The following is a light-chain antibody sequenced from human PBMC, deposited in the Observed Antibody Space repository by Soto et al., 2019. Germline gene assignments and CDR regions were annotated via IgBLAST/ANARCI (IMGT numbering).Light chain of an antibody. CDR2: AAS. CDR1: QVISTS. J-gene: IGKJ5*01. CDR3: QQFNSYPIT. Sequence: DIHLTQSPSFLSPSIGESVTITCRASQVISTSLAWYQVKPGKAPKLLIYAASTLESGVPSRFSATVSGTEFSLTITSLQPEDFATYYCQQFNSYPITFGQGTRLEIK. V-gene: IGKV1-9*01.